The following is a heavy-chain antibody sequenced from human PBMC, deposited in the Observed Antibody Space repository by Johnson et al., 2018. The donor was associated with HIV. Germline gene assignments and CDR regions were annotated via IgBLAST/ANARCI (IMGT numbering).Heavy chain of an antibody. CDR1: GFTFDNYA. CDR2: ITCNSGSI. D-gene: IGHD2-15*01. CDR3: AKDRGVYPAGWGDYSLNAFDI. J-gene: IGHJ3*02. V-gene: IGHV3-9*01. Sequence: VQFVESGGGLVQPGRSLRLSCAASGFTFDNYAIHWVRQAPGQGLEWVSGITCNSGSIGYADSVKGRFTISRDNAKNSLYLQMNSLRPEDTALYYCAKDRGVYPAGWGDYSLNAFDIWGQGTMVTVSS.